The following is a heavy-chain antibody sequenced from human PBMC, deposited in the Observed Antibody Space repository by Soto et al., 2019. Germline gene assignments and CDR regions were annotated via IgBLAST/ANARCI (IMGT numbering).Heavy chain of an antibody. CDR2: ISSSSSYI. Sequence: PGGSLRLSCAASGFTFSSYSMDWVRQAPGKGLEWVSSISSSSSYIYYADSVKGRFTISRDNAKNSLYLQMNSLRAEDTAVYYCARDGVPVAGTTDYYYGMDVWGQGTTVTVSS. J-gene: IGHJ6*02. V-gene: IGHV3-21*01. D-gene: IGHD6-19*01. CDR3: ARDGVPVAGTTDYYYGMDV. CDR1: GFTFSSYS.